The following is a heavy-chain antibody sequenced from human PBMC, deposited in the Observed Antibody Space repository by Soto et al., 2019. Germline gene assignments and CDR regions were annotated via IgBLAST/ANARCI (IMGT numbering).Heavy chain of an antibody. CDR2: ISSSSSTI. Sequence: GGSLRLSCAASGFTFSSYSMNWVRQAPGKGLEWVSYISSSSSTIYYADSVKGRFTISRDNAKNSLYLQMNSLRAEDTAVYYCARGGGGGPLYYYYYMDVWGKGTTVTVSS. J-gene: IGHJ6*03. CDR3: ARGGGGGPLYYYYYMDV. D-gene: IGHD3-16*01. V-gene: IGHV3-48*01. CDR1: GFTFSSYS.